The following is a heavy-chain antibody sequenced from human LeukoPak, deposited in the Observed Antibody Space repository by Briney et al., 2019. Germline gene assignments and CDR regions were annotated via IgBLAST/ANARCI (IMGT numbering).Heavy chain of an antibody. D-gene: IGHD5-12*01. V-gene: IGHV3-11*01. CDR2: ITSSGDDI. CDR3: ASDIVATSGNF. Sequence: GGSLRLSCAASGFTFSDYNMSWIRQAPGKGLEWVAYITSSGDDIYYADSVKGRFTISRDNAKNALFLRMSSLRVEDTATYYCASDIVATSGNFWGQGTLVSVSS. CDR1: GFTFSDYN. J-gene: IGHJ4*02.